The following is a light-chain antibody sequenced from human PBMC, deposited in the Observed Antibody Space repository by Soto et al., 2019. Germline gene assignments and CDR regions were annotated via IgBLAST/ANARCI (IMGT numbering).Light chain of an antibody. J-gene: IGLJ1*01. CDR2: EVV. CDR1: KNDIGVYDF. Sequence: QSVLTQPASASGSPGQSVTISCTGTKNDIGVYDFVSWYQHHPGKAPRLIIYEVVQRPSGVPDRFSGSKSGNTASLTVSGLQAADEADYFCKSYAGSNTYVFGSGTKLTV. V-gene: IGLV2-8*01. CDR3: KSYAGSNTYV.